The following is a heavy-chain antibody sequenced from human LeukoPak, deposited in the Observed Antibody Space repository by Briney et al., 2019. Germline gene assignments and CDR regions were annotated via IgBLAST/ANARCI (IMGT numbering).Heavy chain of an antibody. CDR2: IYTSGST. CDR1: GGSISSYY. V-gene: IGHV4-4*07. J-gene: IGHJ4*02. Sequence: SETLSLTCTVSGGSISSYYWSWIRQPAGKGLEWIGRIYTSGSTNYNPSLKSRVTMSVDTSKNQFSLKLSSVTVADTAVYYCAREGTVTNSIDYWGQGTLVTVSS. CDR3: AREGTVTNSIDY. D-gene: IGHD4-17*01.